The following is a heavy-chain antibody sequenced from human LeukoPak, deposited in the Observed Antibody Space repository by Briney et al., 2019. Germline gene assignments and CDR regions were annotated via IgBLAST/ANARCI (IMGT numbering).Heavy chain of an antibody. V-gene: IGHV4-59*01. Sequence: NSSETLSLTCTVSGESMSGFYWNWIRQPPGKGLEWIGYMHYTGSTNYNPSLKSRVTISIDTSKNQFSLKLSSVTAADTAVYYCARQGTITYAYFDYWSQGTLVTVSS. CDR2: MHYTGST. J-gene: IGHJ4*02. CDR1: GESMSGFY. D-gene: IGHD2-2*01. CDR3: ARQGTITYAYFDY.